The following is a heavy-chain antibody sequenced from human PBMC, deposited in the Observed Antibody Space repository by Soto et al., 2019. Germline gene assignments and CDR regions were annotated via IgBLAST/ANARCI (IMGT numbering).Heavy chain of an antibody. CDR3: AKDPKYDSSGPTPYYFDY. V-gene: IGHV3-23*01. J-gene: IGHJ4*02. CDR2: ISGSGGST. D-gene: IGHD3-22*01. CDR1: GFTFSSYA. Sequence: GGSLRRSCAASGFTFSSYAMSGVRQAPGKGLEWVSAISGSGGSTYYADSVNGRFTISRDNSKNTLYLQMNSLRAEDTAVYYCAKDPKYDSSGPTPYYFDYWGQGTLVTVSS.